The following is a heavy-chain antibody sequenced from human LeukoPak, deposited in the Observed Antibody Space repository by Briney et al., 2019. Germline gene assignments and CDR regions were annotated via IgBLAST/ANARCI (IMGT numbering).Heavy chain of an antibody. CDR1: GGSFSGYY. CDR2: INHSGST. V-gene: IGHV4-34*01. CDR3: ARGWPIAVAGTRFDY. D-gene: IGHD6-19*01. Sequence: SETLSLTCAVYGGSFSGYYWSWIRQPPGKGLEWIGEINHSGSTNYNPSLKSRVTISVDTSKNQFSLKLSSVTAADTAVYYCARGWPIAVAGTRFDYWGQGTLVTVSS. J-gene: IGHJ4*02.